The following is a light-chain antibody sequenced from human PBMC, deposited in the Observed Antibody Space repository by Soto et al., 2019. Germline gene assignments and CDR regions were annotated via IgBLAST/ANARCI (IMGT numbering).Light chain of an antibody. CDR3: SSYGSNRAPLV. Sequence: QSALTQPASVSGSPGQSITISCTGTSSDVGGYDYVSWYQQHPGKAPKLMIYDVTHRPSGVSNRFSGSKSGNTASLTISGLQAEDEADYYCSSYGSNRAPLVFGGGTKVTVL. CDR2: DVT. J-gene: IGLJ2*01. CDR1: SSDVGGYDY. V-gene: IGLV2-14*01.